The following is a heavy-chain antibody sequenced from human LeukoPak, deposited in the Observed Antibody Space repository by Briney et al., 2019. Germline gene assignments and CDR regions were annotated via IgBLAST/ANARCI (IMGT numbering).Heavy chain of an antibody. D-gene: IGHD1-26*01. J-gene: IGHJ4*02. CDR2: INPNSGGT. Sequence: ASVKVSCKASGYTFTGYYMHWVRQAPGQGLEWMGWINPNSGGTNYAQKFQGRVTMTEDTSTDTAYMELSSLRSEDTAVYFCATEDRVGAIGYWGEGTLVTVSS. CDR3: ATEDRVGAIGY. CDR1: GYTFTGYY. V-gene: IGHV1-2*02.